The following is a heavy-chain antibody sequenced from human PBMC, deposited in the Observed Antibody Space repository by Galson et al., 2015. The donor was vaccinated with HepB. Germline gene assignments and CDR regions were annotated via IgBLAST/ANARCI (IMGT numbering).Heavy chain of an antibody. CDR3: AKDHDYGDYGYHYMDV. V-gene: IGHV3-30-3*01. CDR1: GFTFSSYA. D-gene: IGHD4-17*01. CDR2: ISYDGSNK. Sequence: SLRLSCAASGFTFSSYAMHWVRQAPGKGLEWMAVISYDGSNKYYADSVKGRFTISRDNSKNTLYLQMNSLRAEDTAVYYCAKDHDYGDYGYHYMDVWGKGTTVTVSS. J-gene: IGHJ6*03.